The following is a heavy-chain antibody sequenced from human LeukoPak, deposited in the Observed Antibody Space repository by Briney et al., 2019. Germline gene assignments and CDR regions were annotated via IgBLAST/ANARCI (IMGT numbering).Heavy chain of an antibody. CDR1: GGSFSGYY. CDR3: ARTYSSDYFHWFDP. D-gene: IGHD3-22*01. CDR2: IYYSGST. J-gene: IGHJ5*02. Sequence: SETLSLTCAVYGGSFSGYYWSWIRQPPGKGLEWIGYIYYSGSTNYNPSLKSRVTISVDTSKNQFSLKLSSVTAADTAVYYCARTYSSDYFHWFDPWGQGTLVTVSS. V-gene: IGHV4-59*08.